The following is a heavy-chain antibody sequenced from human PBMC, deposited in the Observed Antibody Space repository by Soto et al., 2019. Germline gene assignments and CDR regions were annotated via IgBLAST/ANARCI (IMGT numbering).Heavy chain of an antibody. CDR3: ASVYCSGGSCYSFDY. CDR2: INPNSGGT. J-gene: IGHJ4*02. V-gene: IGHV1-2*02. Sequence: ASVKVSCKASGYTFTGYYMHWVRQAPGQGLEWMGWINPNSGGTNYAQKFQGRATMTRDTSISTAYMELSRLRSDDTAVYYCASVYCSGGSCYSFDYWGQGTLVTVSS. CDR1: GYTFTGYY. D-gene: IGHD2-15*01.